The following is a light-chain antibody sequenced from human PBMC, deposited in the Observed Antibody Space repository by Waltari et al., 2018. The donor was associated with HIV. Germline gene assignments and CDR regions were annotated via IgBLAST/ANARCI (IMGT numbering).Light chain of an antibody. V-gene: IGLV1-40*01. CDR1: SSNIGADYF. Sequence: QSVLTQPPSVSGAPGQRVTISCTGSSSNIGADYFVHWYQQLPGAAPKLLIYGYSHRPSWVPARFSGSNSGTSASLAITGLQAEDEADYYCQSYDSSLSGPVVFGGGTKLTVL. J-gene: IGLJ2*01. CDR3: QSYDSSLSGPVV. CDR2: GYS.